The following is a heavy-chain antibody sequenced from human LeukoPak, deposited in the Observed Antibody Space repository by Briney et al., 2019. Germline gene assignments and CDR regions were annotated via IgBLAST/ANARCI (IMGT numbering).Heavy chain of an antibody. V-gene: IGHV3-66*04. J-gene: IGHJ4*02. D-gene: IGHD3-10*01. CDR3: AKRSPPY. CDR2: IYISGIT. CDR1: GFSITTND. Sequence: GGYLRLSCTASGFSITTNDMNWVRQAPGKGPEWVALIYISGITKYADSVQGRFTISRDNSKSTLYPQMNSLRAEDTAVYYCAKRSPPYWGQGTLVTVSS.